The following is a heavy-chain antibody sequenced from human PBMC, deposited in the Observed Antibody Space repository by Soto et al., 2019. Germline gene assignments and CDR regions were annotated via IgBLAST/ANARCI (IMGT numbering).Heavy chain of an antibody. CDR1: GFTFSILA. J-gene: IGHJ4*02. CDR3: AKDATRTSGWYYFDY. Sequence: LRLSCAASGFTFSILAMGWVRQAPGKGLEWVSVIDYTGGTTYYTDSVKGRFIISRDNSKKILYLQMNSLRTEDTAIYYCAKDATRTSGWYYFDYWGRGALVTVSS. V-gene: IGHV3-23*01. D-gene: IGHD6-19*01. CDR2: IDYTGGTT.